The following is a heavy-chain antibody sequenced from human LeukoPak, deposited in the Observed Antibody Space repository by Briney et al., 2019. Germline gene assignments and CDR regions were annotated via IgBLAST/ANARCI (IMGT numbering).Heavy chain of an antibody. V-gene: IGHV3-48*03. Sequence: PGGSLRLSCAASGFTFSSYEMNWVRQAPGKGLEWVSYISSSGSTIYYADSVKGRFTISRDNSKNTLYLQMNSLRAEDTAVYYCAKDQAYYYDSSGYYYVVRGPNFDYWGQGTLVTVSS. CDR3: AKDQAYYYDSSGYYYVVRGPNFDY. CDR2: ISSSGSTI. CDR1: GFTFSSYE. J-gene: IGHJ4*02. D-gene: IGHD3-22*01.